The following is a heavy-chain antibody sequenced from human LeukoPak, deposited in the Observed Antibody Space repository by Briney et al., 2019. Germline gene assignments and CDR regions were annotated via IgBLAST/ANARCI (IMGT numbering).Heavy chain of an antibody. J-gene: IGHJ3*02. CDR1: GFTFSNYG. CDR3: ARGRSITLLRGVAMSDGFDI. CDR2: TDTSGNYV. Sequence: GGSLRLSCAASGFTFSNYGMNWVRQAPGKGLEWVSFTDTSGNYVYYGDSVKGRFTISRDNARNLLFLQMNGLRAEDTAVYYCARGRSITLLRGVAMSDGFDIWGQGAMVAVSS. V-gene: IGHV3-21*06. D-gene: IGHD3-10*01.